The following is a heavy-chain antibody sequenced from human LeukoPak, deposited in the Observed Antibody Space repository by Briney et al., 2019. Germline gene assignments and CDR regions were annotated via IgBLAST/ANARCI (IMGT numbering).Heavy chain of an antibody. CDR3: ARVYDFWSGSNWFDP. Sequence: SETLSLTCTVSGGSISSYYWSWIRQPPGKGLERIGYIYYSGSTNYNPSLKSRVTISVDTSKNQFSLKLSSVTAADTAVYYCARVYDFWSGSNWFDPWGQGTLVTVSS. D-gene: IGHD3-3*01. CDR2: IYYSGST. V-gene: IGHV4-59*01. CDR1: GGSISSYY. J-gene: IGHJ5*02.